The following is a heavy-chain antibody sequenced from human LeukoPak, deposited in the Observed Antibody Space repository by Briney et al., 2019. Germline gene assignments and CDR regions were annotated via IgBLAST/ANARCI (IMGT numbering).Heavy chain of an antibody. CDR2: IYYSGST. Sequence: SETLSLTCTVSGGSISSGDYYWSWIRQPPGKGLEWIGYIYYSGSTYYNPSLKSRVTISVDTSKNQFSLKLSSVTAADTAVYYCARFPGELWLGWYFELWGRGTLVTVSS. J-gene: IGHJ2*01. D-gene: IGHD5-18*01. V-gene: IGHV4-30-4*01. CDR3: ARFPGELWLGWYFEL. CDR1: GGSISSGDYY.